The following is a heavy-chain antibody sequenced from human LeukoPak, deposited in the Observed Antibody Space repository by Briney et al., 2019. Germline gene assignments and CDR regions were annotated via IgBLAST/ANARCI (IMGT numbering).Heavy chain of an antibody. V-gene: IGHV3-30*02. J-gene: IGHJ6*02. CDR1: GVIFSTSG. CDR3: AKGRPRYCSSTSCYFTPFMDV. CDR2: LQHDGSEE. Sequence: PGGSLRLSCAPSGVIFSTSGMHWVRQAPGKGLEWVGFLQHDGSEEYFADSVKGRFIISRDNSKNTLYLQMNSLRTEDTAVYYLAKGRPRYCSSTSCYFTPFMDVWGQGTTVTVSS. D-gene: IGHD2-2*01.